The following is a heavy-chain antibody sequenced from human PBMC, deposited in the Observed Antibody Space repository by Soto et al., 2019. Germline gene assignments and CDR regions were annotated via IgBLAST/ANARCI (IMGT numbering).Heavy chain of an antibody. CDR1: GCTFNSYA. D-gene: IGHD1-7*01. CDR2: IISIFGTA. Sequence: AVKVSYKPSGCTFNSYAIIWVRQAPGQGLEWMGGIISIFGTANYAQKFQGRVTITADEYTSTAYMELSSLRSEDTAVYYCARDPTGTKGYYYYGMDVWGQGTTVTVSS. CDR3: ARDPTGTKGYYYYGMDV. J-gene: IGHJ6*02. V-gene: IGHV1-69*13.